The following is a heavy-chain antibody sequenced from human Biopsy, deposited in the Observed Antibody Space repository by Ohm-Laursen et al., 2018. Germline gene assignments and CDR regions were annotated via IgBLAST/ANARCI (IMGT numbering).Heavy chain of an antibody. V-gene: IGHV1-46*01. D-gene: IGHD5-24*01. CDR3: ARAGVGSDGTDSYYYGMDV. CDR1: GNTFATYH. Sequence: ASVKVSCKASGNTFATYHIHWVRQAPGQGLEWMGVISPSGATTSFSQKFQGRITMTRDTSTGTVYMDLNSLGSEDTAVDYCARAGVGSDGTDSYYYGMDVWGPGTTVTVSS. J-gene: IGHJ6*02. CDR2: ISPSGATT.